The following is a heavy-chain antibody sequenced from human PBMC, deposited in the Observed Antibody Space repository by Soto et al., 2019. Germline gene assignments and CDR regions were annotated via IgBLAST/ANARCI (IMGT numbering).Heavy chain of an antibody. V-gene: IGHV1-18*01. Sequence: QVQLVQSGAEVKKPGASVKVSCKASGYTFTSYGISWVRQAPGQGLEWMGWISAYNGNTNYAQKLQGRVTMTTDTSTSKAERERRSLKCVDPAVYSWARERLPGLEGVYLYGTDVWGQGTPVTVS. J-gene: IGHJ6*01. D-gene: IGHD1-1*01. CDR2: ISAYNGNT. CDR3: ARERLPGLEGVYLYGTDV. CDR1: GYTFTSYG.